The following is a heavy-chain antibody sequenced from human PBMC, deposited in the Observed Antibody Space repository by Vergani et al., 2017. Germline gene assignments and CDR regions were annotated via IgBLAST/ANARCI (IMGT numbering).Heavy chain of an antibody. CDR2: ISSSSSYI. CDR3: AGVLDYYYDSGRKGDY. Sequence: EVQLVESGGGLVKPGGSLRLSCAASGFTFSSYSMNWVRQAPGKGLEWVSSISSSSSYIYYADSVKGRFTISRDNAKKSLYLKMNRLRAEDTAVYYCAGVLDYYYDSGRKGDYWGQGTLVIVSS. D-gene: IGHD3-10*01. CDR1: GFTFSSYS. V-gene: IGHV3-21*01. J-gene: IGHJ4*02.